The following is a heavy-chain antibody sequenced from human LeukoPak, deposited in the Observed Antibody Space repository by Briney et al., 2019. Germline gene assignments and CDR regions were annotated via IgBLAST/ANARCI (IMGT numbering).Heavy chain of an antibody. CDR2: VSGSARST. CDR3: AREPRDCSSTSCYIGSSFDY. V-gene: IGHV3-23*01. Sequence: GGSLRLSCAASGFTFSSSAMSWVRQAPGKGLEWVSAVSGSARSTFYADSVKGRFTISRDNSKNTLYLQMNSLRAEDTAVYYCAREPRDCSSTSCYIGSSFDYWGQGTLVTVSS. D-gene: IGHD2-2*02. CDR1: GFTFSSSA. J-gene: IGHJ4*02.